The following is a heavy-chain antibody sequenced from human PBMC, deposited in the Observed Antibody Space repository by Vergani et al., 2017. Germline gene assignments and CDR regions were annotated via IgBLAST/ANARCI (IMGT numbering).Heavy chain of an antibody. J-gene: IGHJ4*02. D-gene: IGHD2-15*01. CDR2: VNFVTGAA. V-gene: IGHV1-46*02. CDR1: GYIFKNYY. CDR3: ARSIGYXTSGSCRPYYFDF. Sequence: QVQLVQSGAAVKKPGASAKVSCTASGYIFKNYYMHWLRLAPGQGFQWMGVVNFVTGAATSPQKFEGRITMSRDTSTATFYMDLSSLKYEDTAIYYCARSIGYXTSGSCRPYYFDFWGQGTLVTVSS.